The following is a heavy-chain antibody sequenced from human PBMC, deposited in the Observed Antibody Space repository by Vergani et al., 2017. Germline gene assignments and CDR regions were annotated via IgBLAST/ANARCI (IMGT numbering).Heavy chain of an antibody. CDR1: GYTFTDYY. V-gene: IGHV1-2*02. D-gene: IGHD2-15*01. CDR3: ARGQGGSGLLFHP. CDR2: VNPNSGGT. Sequence: QVQLVQSGAEVKKPGASVKVSCKASGYTFTDYYMHWVRQAPGQGLEWMGWVNPNSGGTNYAEKFQGRVTMTRDTSISTAYMELSRLRSDDTAVYYCARGQGGSGLLFHPWGQGTLVTVSS. J-gene: IGHJ5*02.